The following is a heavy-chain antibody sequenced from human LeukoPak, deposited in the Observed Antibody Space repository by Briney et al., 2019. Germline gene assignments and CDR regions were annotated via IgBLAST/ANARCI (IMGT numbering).Heavy chain of an antibody. D-gene: IGHD3-10*01. Sequence: GGSLRLSCAASGFTFSSYSMNWVRRAPGKGLEWVSSISSSSSYIYYADSVKGRFTISRDNAKNSLYLQMNSLRAEDTAVYYCARVGSGSTSDFDYWGQGTLVTVSS. CDR1: GFTFSSYS. CDR3: ARVGSGSTSDFDY. V-gene: IGHV3-21*01. CDR2: ISSSSSYI. J-gene: IGHJ4*02.